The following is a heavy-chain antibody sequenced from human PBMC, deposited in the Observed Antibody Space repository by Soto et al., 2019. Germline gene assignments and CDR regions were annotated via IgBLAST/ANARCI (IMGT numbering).Heavy chain of an antibody. V-gene: IGHV5-51*01. J-gene: IGHJ3*01. D-gene: IGHD6-13*01. CDR1: GYSFTSYW. CDR2: LSPGDSDT. CDR3: ARHGRGVVAAAGA. Sequence: PGESLKISCKGSGYSFTSYWIGWVRQMPGKGLEWMGILSPGDSDTRYSPSFQGQVTISADKSISTAYLQWSSLKASDTAMYYCARHGRGVVAAAGAWGQGTMVTVSS.